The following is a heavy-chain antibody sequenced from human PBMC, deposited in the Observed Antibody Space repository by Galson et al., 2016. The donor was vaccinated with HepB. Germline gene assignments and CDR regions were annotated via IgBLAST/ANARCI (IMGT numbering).Heavy chain of an antibody. CDR2: SNPSGNT. CDR1: GGSFSGYY. V-gene: IGHV4-34*01. D-gene: IGHD1-26*01. J-gene: IGHJ4*02. Sequence: SETLSLTCAVYGGSFSGYYLTWIRQPPGKGLEWIGESNPSGNTNYNPSLKSRVTISVDTSKTHFSLKLSSVTAADTAIYYCSRGRPKNILGATIGSDYWGQGTLVTVSS. CDR3: SRGRPKNILGATIGSDY.